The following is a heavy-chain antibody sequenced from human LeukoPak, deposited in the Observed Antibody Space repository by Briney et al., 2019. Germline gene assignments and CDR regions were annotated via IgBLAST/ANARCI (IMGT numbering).Heavy chain of an antibody. CDR2: INPNSGGT. CDR1: GYTFTGYY. Sequence: ASVKVSCKASGYTFTGYYMHWVRQAPGQGLEWMGWINPNSGGTNYAQKFQGRVTMTRDTSIRTAYMELSRLRSDDTAVYYCARDRLGFWSGYSPRDYWGQGTLVTVSS. V-gene: IGHV1-2*02. D-gene: IGHD3-3*01. CDR3: ARDRLGFWSGYSPRDY. J-gene: IGHJ4*02.